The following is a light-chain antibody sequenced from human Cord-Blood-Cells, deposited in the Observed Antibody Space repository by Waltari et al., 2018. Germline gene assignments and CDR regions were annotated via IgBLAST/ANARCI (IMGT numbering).Light chain of an antibody. J-gene: IGLJ1*01. CDR2: KDS. CDR3: QSADSSGTYYV. CDR1: ALPKQY. V-gene: IGLV3-25*03. Sequence: SYELTQQPSVSVSPGQTARITCSGDALPKQYAYWYQQKLGQAPVLVIYKDSERPSGIPERFSGSSSGTTVTLTISGVQAEDEADYYCQSADSSGTYYVFGTGTKVTVL.